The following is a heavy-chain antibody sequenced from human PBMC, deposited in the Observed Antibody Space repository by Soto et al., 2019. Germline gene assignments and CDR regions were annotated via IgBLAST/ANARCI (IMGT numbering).Heavy chain of an antibody. Sequence: SETLSLTCAVYGGSFSGYYWSWIRQPPGKGLEWIGEINHSGSTNYNPSLKSRVTISVDTSKNQFSLKLSSVTAADTAVYYCGRGTRRYYDLYWGQGTLVTVSS. CDR1: GGSFSGYY. CDR2: INHSGST. V-gene: IGHV4-34*01. J-gene: IGHJ1*01. D-gene: IGHD3-3*01. CDR3: GRGTRRYYDLY.